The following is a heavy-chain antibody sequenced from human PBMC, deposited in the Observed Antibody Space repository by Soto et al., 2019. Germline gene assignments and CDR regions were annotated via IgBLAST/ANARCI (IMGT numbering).Heavy chain of an antibody. D-gene: IGHD6-13*01. J-gene: IGHJ1*01. V-gene: IGHV4-59*01. CDR1: GGSISSYY. CDR2: VYYSGST. CDR3: ASYSSSFSFQH. Sequence: QVQLQESGPGLVKPSETLSLTCTVSGGSISSYYWSWIRQPPGKGLEWIGYVYYSGSTNYNPSLKSRLAISVDPSKNQFSLKLSSVTAADTAVYYCASYSSSFSFQHWGQGTLVTVSS.